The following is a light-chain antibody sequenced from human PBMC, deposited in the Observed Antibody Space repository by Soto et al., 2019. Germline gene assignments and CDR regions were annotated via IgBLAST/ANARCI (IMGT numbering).Light chain of an antibody. J-gene: IGLJ1*01. CDR3: SSYTSSSTRV. V-gene: IGLV2-14*03. Sequence: TQPASVSGSPGQSITISCTGTSSDVGAYDFVSWYQQHPDKAPKLMIYEVSNRPSGVSNRFSGSKSVNTATLTISGLQAEDEADYYCSSYTSSSTRVFGTGTKLTVL. CDR1: SSDVGAYDF. CDR2: EVS.